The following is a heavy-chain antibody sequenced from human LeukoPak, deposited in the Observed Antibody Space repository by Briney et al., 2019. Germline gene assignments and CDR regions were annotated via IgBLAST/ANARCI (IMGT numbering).Heavy chain of an antibody. D-gene: IGHD6-13*01. CDR3: ASQPGHSSSWYASGY. Sequence: GGSLRLSCAGSGFTFRGYSMIWARQAPGKGLEWVSVINGSGAGIKYVDSVKGRFTISRDNSKNTLYLQMNSLRAEDTAVYYCASQPGHSSSWYASGYWGQGTLVTVSS. J-gene: IGHJ4*02. CDR1: GFTFRGYS. CDR2: INGSGAGI. V-gene: IGHV3-23*01.